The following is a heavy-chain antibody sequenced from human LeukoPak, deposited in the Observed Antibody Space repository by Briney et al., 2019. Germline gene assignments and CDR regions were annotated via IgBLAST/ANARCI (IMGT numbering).Heavy chain of an antibody. Sequence: PSETLSLTCAVYGGSFSGYYWSWIRQPPGKGLEWIGEINHSGSTNYNPSLKSRVTISVDTPKNQFSLKLSSVTAADTAVYYCARGRGAMVRAIAYYYGMDVWGQGTTVTVSS. CDR1: GGSFSGYY. D-gene: IGHD3-10*01. CDR2: INHSGST. V-gene: IGHV4-34*01. CDR3: ARGRGAMVRAIAYYYGMDV. J-gene: IGHJ6*02.